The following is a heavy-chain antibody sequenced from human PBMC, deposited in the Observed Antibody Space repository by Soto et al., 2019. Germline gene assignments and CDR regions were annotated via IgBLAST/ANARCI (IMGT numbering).Heavy chain of an antibody. CDR3: ARGDYFDY. CDR2: ISYDGSNK. CDR1: GFTFSSYA. V-gene: IGHV3-30-3*01. Sequence: QVQLVESGGGVVQPGTSLRLSCAASGFTFSSYAMHWVRQAPGKGLEWVAVISYDGSNKYYADSVKGRFTISRDNSKNTLYLQMNSLRAEDTAVYYCARGDYFDYWGQGTLVTVSS. J-gene: IGHJ4*02.